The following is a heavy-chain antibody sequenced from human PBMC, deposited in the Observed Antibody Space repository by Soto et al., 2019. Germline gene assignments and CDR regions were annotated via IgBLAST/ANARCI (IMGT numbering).Heavy chain of an antibody. V-gene: IGHV1-69*18. J-gene: IGHJ4*02. D-gene: IGHD3-16*01. CDR1: GVTFSSYA. CDR3: AKDGSWDGGGGES. Sequence: QVQLVQSGVELKKPGSSVKVSCSASGVTFSSYAFTWVRQAPGQGLEWMGNIIPVFRTSNYAQGFQGRLTISADESTNTIYMELSSLRSEDTAVYFCAKDGSWDGGGGESWGQGTLVIVSS. CDR2: IIPVFRTS.